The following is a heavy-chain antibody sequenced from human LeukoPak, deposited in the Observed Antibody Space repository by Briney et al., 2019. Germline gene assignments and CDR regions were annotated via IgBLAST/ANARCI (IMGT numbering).Heavy chain of an antibody. D-gene: IGHD4-11*01. CDR2: INPNTGGT. Sequence: ASVTVSCKASGYTFTGYYIHWVRQAPGQGLEWMGWINPNTGGTNYAQKFQGRVTMTRDTSIRTDYMELSRLRSDDTAVFYCATTTVTNNWFDPWGQGTLVTVSS. V-gene: IGHV1-2*02. J-gene: IGHJ5*02. CDR3: ATTTVTNNWFDP. CDR1: GYTFTGYY.